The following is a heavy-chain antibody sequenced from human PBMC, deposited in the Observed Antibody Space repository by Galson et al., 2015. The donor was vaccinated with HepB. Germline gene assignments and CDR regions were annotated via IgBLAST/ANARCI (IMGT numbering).Heavy chain of an antibody. CDR2: ISSDGVTK. D-gene: IGHD3-10*01. V-gene: IGHV3-11*01. J-gene: IGHJ5*02. CDR3: ARSAGWFHP. Sequence: SLRLSCAASGFIFSDSYMSWIRQAPGKGPEWVSYISSDGVTKYYTDSVKGRFTISRDNAKNSLYLQMNSLSGDDTAVYYCARSAGWFHPWGQGTLVVVSS. CDR1: GFIFSDSY.